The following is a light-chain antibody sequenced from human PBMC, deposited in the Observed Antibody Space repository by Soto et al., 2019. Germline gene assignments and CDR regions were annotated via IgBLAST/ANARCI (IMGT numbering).Light chain of an antibody. CDR2: GAS. V-gene: IGKV3D-15*01. Sequence: EIVMTQSPATLSVSPGEGATLSCRASHSVNSNLAWYQQKPGQAPRLLIYGASDRATGTPDRFSGSGSGTDFTLTISRLEPEDSAVYYCQQFDDSVTFGQGTRLEI. J-gene: IGKJ5*01. CDR3: QQFDDSVT. CDR1: HSVNSN.